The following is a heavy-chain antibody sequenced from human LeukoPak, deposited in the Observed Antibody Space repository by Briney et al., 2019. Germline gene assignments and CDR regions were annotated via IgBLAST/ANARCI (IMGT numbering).Heavy chain of an antibody. CDR1: GGSISSYY. CDR2: IYYSGST. J-gene: IGHJ6*02. Sequence: SETLSLTCTVSGGSISSYYWSWIRQPPGKGLEWIGYIYYSGSTNYNPSLKSRVTISVDTSKNQFSLKLSSVTAADTAVYYCARGSTVTTSYGMDVWGQGTTVTVSS. V-gene: IGHV4-59*01. CDR3: ARGSTVTTSYGMDV. D-gene: IGHD4-17*01.